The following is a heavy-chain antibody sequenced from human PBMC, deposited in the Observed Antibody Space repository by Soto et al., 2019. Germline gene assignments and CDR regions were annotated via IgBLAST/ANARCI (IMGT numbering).Heavy chain of an antibody. V-gene: IGHV3-23*01. J-gene: IGHJ4*02. CDR1: GFTFSSYA. Sequence: GRSLRLSCAASGFTFSSYAMSWVRLAPGKGLEWVSAISGSGGSTYYADSVKGRFTISRDNSKNTLYLQMNSLRAEDTVVYYCAKDSNWNYVHYFDYWGQGTLVTVSS. D-gene: IGHD1-7*01. CDR2: ISGSGGST. CDR3: AKDSNWNYVHYFDY.